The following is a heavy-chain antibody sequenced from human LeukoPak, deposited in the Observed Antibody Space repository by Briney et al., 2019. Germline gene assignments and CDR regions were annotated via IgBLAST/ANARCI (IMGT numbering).Heavy chain of an antibody. J-gene: IGHJ4*02. Sequence: GASVKVSCKASGYTFTGYYIHWVRQAPGQGLEWMGWINPNSGDTNYAQKFQGRVTMTRDTSINTPYMELSRLRSGDTAVYYCARENDSGYISPLDYWGQGTLVTVSS. D-gene: IGHD3-22*01. V-gene: IGHV1-2*02. CDR2: INPNSGDT. CDR1: GYTFTGYY. CDR3: ARENDSGYISPLDY.